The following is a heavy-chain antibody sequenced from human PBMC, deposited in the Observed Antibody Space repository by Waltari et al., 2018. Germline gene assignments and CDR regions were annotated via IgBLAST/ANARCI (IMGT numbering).Heavy chain of an antibody. J-gene: IGHJ6*02. Sequence: QVQLVQSGAEVKKPGASVKVSCKASGYTFTSYDINWLRQATGQGLEWMGWMNPNSGNTGYAQKFQGRVTRTRNTSISTAYMELSSLRSEDTAVYYCARGKRFSYYYGMDVWGQGTTVTVSS. D-gene: IGHD3-3*01. CDR2: MNPNSGNT. CDR3: ARGKRFSYYYGMDV. V-gene: IGHV1-8*01. CDR1: GYTFTSYD.